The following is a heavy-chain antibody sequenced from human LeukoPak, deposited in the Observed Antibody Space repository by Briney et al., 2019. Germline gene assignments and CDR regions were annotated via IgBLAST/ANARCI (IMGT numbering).Heavy chain of an antibody. Sequence: ASVKVSCKASGYTFTSYGISWVRQAPGQGLEWMGWISAYNGNTNYAQKLQGRVTMTRDTSTSTVYMELSSLRSEDTAMYYCASGLGSFDYWGQGTLVTVSS. D-gene: IGHD3-10*01. V-gene: IGHV1-18*01. J-gene: IGHJ4*02. CDR2: ISAYNGNT. CDR1: GYTFTSYG. CDR3: ASGLGSFDY.